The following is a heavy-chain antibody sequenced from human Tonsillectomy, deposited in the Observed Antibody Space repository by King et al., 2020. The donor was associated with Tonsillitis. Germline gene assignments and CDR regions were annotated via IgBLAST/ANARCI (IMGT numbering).Heavy chain of an antibody. CDR3: AKSGGVAATGTFRDYYYYYMDV. CDR2: ISGSAYIT. D-gene: IGHD6-13*01. J-gene: IGHJ6*03. V-gene: IGHV3-23*01. CDR1: GFTFSSFA. Sequence: VHLLESGGGLVQPGGSLRLSCAASGFTFSSFAMTWVRQAPGKGLEWVSAISGSAYITYYADSVKGRFTISRDNSKNTLSLQMNNLRVEDTAIYYCAKSGGVAATGTFRDYYYYYMDVWGRGTTVTVSS.